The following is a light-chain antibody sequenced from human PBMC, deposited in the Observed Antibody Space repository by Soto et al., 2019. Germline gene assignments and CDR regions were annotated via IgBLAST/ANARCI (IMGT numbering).Light chain of an antibody. CDR2: DVS. CDR3: CSYAGSYNYI. Sequence: QSVLTQPRSVSGSPGQSVTISCTGTSSDVGGYNYVSWYRQHPGKAPKLMIYDVSKRPSGVPDRFSGSKSGNTASLTISGLQAEDEADYYCCSYAGSYNYIFGTGTKVTVL. V-gene: IGLV2-11*01. CDR1: SSDVGGYNY. J-gene: IGLJ1*01.